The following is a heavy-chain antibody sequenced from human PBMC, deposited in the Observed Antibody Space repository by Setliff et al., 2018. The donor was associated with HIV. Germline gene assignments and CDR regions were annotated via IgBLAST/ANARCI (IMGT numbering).Heavy chain of an antibody. CDR1: GFTFSSYA. D-gene: IGHD3-22*01. Sequence: PGGSLRLSCAASGFTFSSYAMSLVRQAPGKGLEWVSAISGSGGSTYYADSVKGRFTISRDNSKNTLYLQMNSLRAEDTAVYYCAKEGSGYRTMIVVVIAPFDYWGQGTLVTVSS. J-gene: IGHJ4*02. CDR3: AKEGSGYRTMIVVVIAPFDY. V-gene: IGHV3-23*01. CDR2: ISGSGGST.